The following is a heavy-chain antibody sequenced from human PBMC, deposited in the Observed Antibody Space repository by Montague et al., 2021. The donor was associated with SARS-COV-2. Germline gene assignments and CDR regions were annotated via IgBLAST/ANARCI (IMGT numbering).Heavy chain of an antibody. V-gene: IGHV4-34*01. D-gene: IGHD3-22*01. CDR3: ARAIVDVTMMVVVMTGVEHYFGY. CDR1: GGSFSDYK. J-gene: IGHJ4*02. CDR2: INHSGST. Sequence: SETLSLTCAVYGGSFSDYKWRWIRQSPGKGLEWLGDINHSGSTNYNPSLKSRVSISVDTSKNQFSLKLSSVTVADTAVYYCARAIVDVTMMVVVMTGVEHYFGYWGQGTLVTVSS.